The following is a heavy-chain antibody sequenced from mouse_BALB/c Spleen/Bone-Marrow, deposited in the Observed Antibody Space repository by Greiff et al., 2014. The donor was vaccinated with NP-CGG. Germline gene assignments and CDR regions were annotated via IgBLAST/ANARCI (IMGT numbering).Heavy chain of an antibody. Sequence: QVQLQQSGPELVKPEALVKISCKASGYTFTSYDINWVKQRPGQGLEWIGWVYPGDGSTKYNEKFKGKATLTADKSSSTAYMQLSSLTSENSAVYFCARGLLRYFDVWGAGTTVTVSS. J-gene: IGHJ1*01. V-gene: IGHV1S56*01. CDR2: VYPGDGST. CDR1: GYTFTSYD. D-gene: IGHD2-3*01. CDR3: ARGLLRYFDV.